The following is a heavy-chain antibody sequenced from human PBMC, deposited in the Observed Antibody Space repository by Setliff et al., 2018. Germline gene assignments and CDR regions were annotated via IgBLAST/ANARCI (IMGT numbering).Heavy chain of an antibody. J-gene: IGHJ4*02. CDR2: IFHSGST. D-gene: IGHD3-10*01. Sequence: SETLSLTCGVSGYSISSGHFWGWIRQPPGKGLEWLGNIFHSGSTYYNPTLNSRVTLSIDTSKNQFSLKLSSVTAADAALYYCAASRAYTGAVEEWFLPKTFDFWGQGSPVTV. V-gene: IGHV4-38-2*01. CDR1: GYSISSGHF. CDR3: AASRAYTGAVEEWFLPKTFDF.